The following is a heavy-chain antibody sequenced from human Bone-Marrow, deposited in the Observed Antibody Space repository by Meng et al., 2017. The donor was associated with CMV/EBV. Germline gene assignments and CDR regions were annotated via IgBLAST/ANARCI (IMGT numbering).Heavy chain of an antibody. D-gene: IGHD3-3*01. V-gene: IGHV4-59*01. CDR1: GGSISSYY. Sequence: SETLSLTCTVSGGSISSYYWSWIRQPPGKGLEWIGYIYYSGSTNYNPSLKSRVTISVDTSKNQFSLKLSSVTAADTAVYYCARSHYYDFWSDVYAWGQGTLVTVSS. CDR3: ARSHYYDFWSDVYA. J-gene: IGHJ5*02. CDR2: IYYSGST.